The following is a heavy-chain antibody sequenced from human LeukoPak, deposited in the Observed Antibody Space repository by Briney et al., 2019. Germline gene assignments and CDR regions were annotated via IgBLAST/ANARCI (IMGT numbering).Heavy chain of an antibody. V-gene: IGHV3-23*01. D-gene: IGHD2-15*01. J-gene: IGHJ4*02. Sequence: GGSLRLSWAASGFTFSSYVMNWVRQAPGKGLEWVSAISGSGGSTYYADSVKGRFTISRDNSKNTLYLQMNSLRAEDTAVYYCAKDGGGYCSGGSCYTFDCWGQGIMVSVSS. CDR2: ISGSGGST. CDR3: AKDGGGYCSGGSCYTFDC. CDR1: GFTFSSYV.